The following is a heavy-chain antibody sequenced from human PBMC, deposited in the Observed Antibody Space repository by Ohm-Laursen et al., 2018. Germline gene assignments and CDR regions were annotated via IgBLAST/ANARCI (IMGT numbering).Heavy chain of an antibody. CDR1: GYSFTGYY. CDR2: IHPNSGAT. D-gene: IGHD6-19*01. CDR3: ARGGAVAGSDPWGFDP. Sequence: ASVTASCKASGYSFTGYYMNWLRQAPGQRLEWMGWIHPNSGATMYAQRFQGRVTMTRDTSTSTASMELSGLTSDDTAVYYCARGGAVAGSDPWGFDPWGQGTLVTVSA. V-gene: IGHV1-2*02. J-gene: IGHJ5*02.